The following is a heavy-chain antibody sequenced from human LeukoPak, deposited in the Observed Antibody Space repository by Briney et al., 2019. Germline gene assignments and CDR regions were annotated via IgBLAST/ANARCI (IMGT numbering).Heavy chain of an antibody. CDR3: ATGGSSGYLDY. CDR2: INPDDSDT. CDR1: GNSFTNNW. D-gene: IGHD3-22*01. V-gene: IGHV5-51*01. Sequence: GESLKISCKGSGNSFTNNWITWVRQMPGKGLEWMGIINPDDSDTQYSAPFQGQVTISADKSISTAYLQWSSLKASDTAMYYCATGGSSGYLDYWGQGTLVTVSS. J-gene: IGHJ4*02.